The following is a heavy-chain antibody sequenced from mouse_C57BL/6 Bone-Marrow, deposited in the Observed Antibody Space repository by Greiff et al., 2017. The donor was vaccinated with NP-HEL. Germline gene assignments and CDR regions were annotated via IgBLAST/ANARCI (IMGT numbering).Heavy chain of an antibody. CDR3: ARHGFRRGGFFFDY. CDR2: ISNGGGST. Sequence: EVMLVESGGGLVQPGGSRKLSCAASGFTFSDYYMYWVRQTPEKRLGWVAYISNGGGSTYYPDTVKGRFTISRDNAKNTLYLQMSRLKSEDTAMYYCARHGFRRGGFFFDYWGQGTTLTVSS. J-gene: IGHJ2*01. V-gene: IGHV5-12*01. D-gene: IGHD3-2*02. CDR1: GFTFSDYY.